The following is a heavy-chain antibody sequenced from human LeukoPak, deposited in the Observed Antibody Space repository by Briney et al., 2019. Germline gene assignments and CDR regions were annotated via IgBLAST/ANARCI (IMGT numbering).Heavy chain of an antibody. CDR3: ARVSPTYCSSASCYGRGYYYGIDV. CDR1: GGSISSYY. D-gene: IGHD2-2*01. CDR2: IYYSGST. V-gene: IGHV4-59*01. Sequence: SETLSLTCTVSGGSISSYYWSWIRQPPGKGLEWIGYIYYSGSTNYNPSLKSRVTISVDTSKNQFSLKLSSVTAADTAVYYCARVSPTYCSSASCYGRGYYYGIDVWGQGTTVTVSS. J-gene: IGHJ6*02.